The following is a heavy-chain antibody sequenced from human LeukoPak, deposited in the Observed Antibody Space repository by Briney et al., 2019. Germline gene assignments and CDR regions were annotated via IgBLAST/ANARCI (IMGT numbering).Heavy chain of an antibody. CDR3: ARDGDIGSPYGMDV. J-gene: IGHJ6*02. Sequence: ASVKVSCKASGGTFSSYAISWVRQAPGQGLEWMGRIIPTLGIANYAQKFQGRVTITADKSTSTAYMELSSLRSEDTAVYYCARDGDIGSPYGMDVWGQGTTVTVSS. CDR1: GGTFSSYA. V-gene: IGHV1-69*04. CDR2: IIPTLGIA. D-gene: IGHD2-15*01.